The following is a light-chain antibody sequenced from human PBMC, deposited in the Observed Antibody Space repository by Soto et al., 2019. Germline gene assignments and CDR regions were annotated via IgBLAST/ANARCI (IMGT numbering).Light chain of an antibody. J-gene: IGLJ2*01. V-gene: IGLV2-14*01. CDR2: DVS. Sequence: QSVLTQPASVSGSPGQSITISCTGTSSDVGGYNYVSWYQQHPGKAPKLMIYDVSTRPSGVSNRFSGSKSANTASLTISGLQAEDEADYYCSSYTGSSTYVVFGGGTKLTVL. CDR1: SSDVGGYNY. CDR3: SSYTGSSTYVV.